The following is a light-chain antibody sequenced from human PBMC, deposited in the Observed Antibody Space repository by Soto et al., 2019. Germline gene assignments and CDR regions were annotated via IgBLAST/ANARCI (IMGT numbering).Light chain of an antibody. CDR3: QRYNRPHP. J-gene: IGKJ2*01. CDR1: QSISSW. V-gene: IGKV1-5*03. Sequence: DSQMNQSPSTLPASVRDSVTITCRASQSISSWLAWYQQKPGKDPKLLVYKASSLLSGVPSRFSGSGSGSEFSLIISSLQLDHFATYYCQRYNRPHPFGQGTKLEIK. CDR2: KAS.